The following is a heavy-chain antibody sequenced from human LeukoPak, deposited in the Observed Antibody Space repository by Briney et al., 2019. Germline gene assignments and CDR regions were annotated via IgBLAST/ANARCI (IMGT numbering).Heavy chain of an antibody. CDR3: ADY. D-gene: IGHD3-10*01. Sequence: GGSLRLSCAASGFTFSSYAMSWVRQAPGKGLEWVSAISGSGGSTYYADSVKGRFTISRDNSKNTLYLQMNSLYYCAKDLSRHADYWGQGTLVTVSS. V-gene: IGHV3-23*01. J-gene: IGHJ4*02. CDR2: ISGSGGST. CDR1: GFTFSSYA.